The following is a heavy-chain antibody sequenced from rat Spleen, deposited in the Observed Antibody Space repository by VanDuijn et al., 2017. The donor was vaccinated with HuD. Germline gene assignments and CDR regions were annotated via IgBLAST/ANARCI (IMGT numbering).Heavy chain of an antibody. V-gene: IGHV5S23*01. J-gene: IGHJ2*01. CDR3: ATHHSGPDY. CDR1: GFTFRNFD. CDR2: ISPSGVT. D-gene: IGHD3-3*01. Sequence: EVQLVESGGGLVQPGRSLKVSCTASGFTFRNFDMAWVRQAPTKGLEWVASISPSGVTDYRDSVKGRFTVSRDNAKSTLYLQMNSLRSEDTATYYCATHHSGPDYWGQGVMVTVSS.